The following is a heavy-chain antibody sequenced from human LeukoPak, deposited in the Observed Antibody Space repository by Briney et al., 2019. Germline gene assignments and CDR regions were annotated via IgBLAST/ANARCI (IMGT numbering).Heavy chain of an antibody. Sequence: PGGSLRLSCAGSGFSFGDFPMTWVRQAPGKGLEWVGYIRAKAYGGTTEYAASVKGRLTISRDDSKRIAYLQMNSLQTEDTGIYYCTRGSGRFEFWGQGALVTASS. CDR2: IRAKAYGGTT. J-gene: IGHJ4*02. V-gene: IGHV3-49*04. CDR3: TRGSGRFEF. D-gene: IGHD2-15*01. CDR1: GFSFGDFP.